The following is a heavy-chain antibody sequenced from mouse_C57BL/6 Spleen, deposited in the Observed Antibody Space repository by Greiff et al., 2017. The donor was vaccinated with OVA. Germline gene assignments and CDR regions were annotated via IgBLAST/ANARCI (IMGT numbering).Heavy chain of an antibody. Sequence: VQLQQSGAELVKPGASVKFSCTASGFTIKDYYMHWVKQRPEQGLEWIGRIGTEDGETKYAPTVQGQATITADPSSNTSYLQLSSLTSEDTAVYYCARSVPPYYYDYWGQGTTLTVSS. D-gene: IGHD5-1*01. J-gene: IGHJ2*01. CDR1: GFTIKDYY. CDR2: IGTEDGET. CDR3: ARSVPPYYYDY. V-gene: IGHV14-2*01.